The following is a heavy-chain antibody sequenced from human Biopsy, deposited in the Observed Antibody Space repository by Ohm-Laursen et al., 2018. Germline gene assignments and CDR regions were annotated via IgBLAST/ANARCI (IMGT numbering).Heavy chain of an antibody. V-gene: IGHV3-23*01. CDR2: ISGTTTKT. CDR3: ARDYTWNYVGIGY. J-gene: IGHJ4*01. D-gene: IGHD1-7*01. CDR1: GFTFNIYA. Sequence: GSLRLSCAASGFTFNIYAMNWVRQAPGKGLEWVSTISGTTTKTYYADSVKGRFTISRNNSKNTVSLQMDILGAEDTALYYCARDYTWNYVGIGYWGHGTLVTVSS.